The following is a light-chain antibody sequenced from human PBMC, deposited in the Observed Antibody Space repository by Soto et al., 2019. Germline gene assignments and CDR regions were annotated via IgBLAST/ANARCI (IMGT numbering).Light chain of an antibody. CDR1: SSDVGSYNL. J-gene: IGLJ2*01. CDR2: EVS. V-gene: IGLV2-23*02. CDR3: CSYAGSSTFVV. Sequence: QSVLTQPASVSGSPGQSITFSCTGTSSDVGSYNLVSWFQQHPGKAPKLMIYEVSKRPSGVSNRFSGSKSGNTASLTISGLQAEDEAGYYCCSYAGSSTFVVFGGGTKLTVL.